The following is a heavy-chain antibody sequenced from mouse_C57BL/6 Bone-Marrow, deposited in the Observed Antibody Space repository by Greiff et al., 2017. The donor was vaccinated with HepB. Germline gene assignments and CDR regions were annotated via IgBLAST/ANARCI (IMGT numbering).Heavy chain of an antibody. J-gene: IGHJ2*01. CDR3: TENWDYFDY. CDR1: GFTFSNYW. D-gene: IGHD4-1*01. V-gene: IGHV6-3*01. Sequence: EVMLVESGGGLVQPGGSMKLSCVASGFTFSNYWMNWVRQSPEKGLEWVAQIRLKSDNYATHYAESVKGRFTISRDDYKSSVYLQMNNLRAEDTGIYYCTENWDYFDYWGQGTTLTVSS. CDR2: IRLKSDNYAT.